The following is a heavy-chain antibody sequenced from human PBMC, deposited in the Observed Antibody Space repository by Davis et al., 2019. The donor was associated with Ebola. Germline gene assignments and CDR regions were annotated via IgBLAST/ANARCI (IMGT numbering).Heavy chain of an antibody. V-gene: IGHV1-8*01. CDR2: MNPNSGNT. CDR1: GYTFTSYD. J-gene: IGHJ6*02. CDR3: ARGPWVVVPAAIYYYYGMDV. D-gene: IGHD2-2*01. Sequence: ASVKVSCKASGYTFTSYDINWVRQATGQGLEWMGWMNPNSGNTGYAQKFQGRVTMTRNTSISTAYMELSSLRSEDTAVYYCARGPWVVVPAAIYYYYGMDVWGQGTTVTVSS.